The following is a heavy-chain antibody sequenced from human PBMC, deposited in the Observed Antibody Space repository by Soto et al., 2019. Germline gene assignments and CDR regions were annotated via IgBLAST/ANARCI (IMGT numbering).Heavy chain of an antibody. J-gene: IGHJ3*02. CDR2: IYWDDDK. CDR1: GFSLSATGVS. V-gene: IGHV2-5*02. D-gene: IGHD1-26*01. Sequence: QITLKESGPTLVKPTQTLTLTCTFSGFSLSATGVSVGWIRQPPGKALEWLALIYWDDDKRYRPSLKSRLTITNDTSRNQVVLTMTNLDPVDTATYYCAHKSGAARGLKSPFDIWGQGTMVTVSS. CDR3: AHKSGAARGLKSPFDI.